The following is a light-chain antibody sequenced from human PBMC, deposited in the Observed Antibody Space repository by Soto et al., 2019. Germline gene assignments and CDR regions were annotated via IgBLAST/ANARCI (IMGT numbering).Light chain of an antibody. J-gene: IGKJ5*01. CDR2: GAS. V-gene: IGKV3-20*01. Sequence: EVVLTQSPATLSLSPGERATLSCRASQSVSNNYQAWYQQKSGQAPRLLIYGASVRATGIPDRFSGSGYGTDFTLTIRRLEPEDFAVYYCQQYGSSPPITLGQGTRRAI. CDR3: QQYGSSPPIT. CDR1: QSVSNNY.